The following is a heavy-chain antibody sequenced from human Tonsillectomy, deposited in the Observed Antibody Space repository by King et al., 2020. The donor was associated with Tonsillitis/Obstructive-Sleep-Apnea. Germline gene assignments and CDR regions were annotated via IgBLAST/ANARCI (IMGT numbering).Heavy chain of an antibody. CDR3: ARADYYGSGSYYNAALFDY. CDR2: IYYSGST. V-gene: IGHV4-59*01. J-gene: IGHJ4*02. Sequence: VQLQESGPGLVKPSETLSLTCTVSGGSISSYYWSWIRQPPGKGLEWIGYIYYSGSTNYNPSLKSRLTISVDTSKNQFSLKLSSVTAADTAVYYCARADYYGSGSYYNAALFDYWGQGTLITVSS. CDR1: GGSISSYY. D-gene: IGHD3-10*01.